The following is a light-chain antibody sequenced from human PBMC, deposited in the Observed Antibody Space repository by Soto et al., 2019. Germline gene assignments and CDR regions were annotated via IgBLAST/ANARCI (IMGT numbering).Light chain of an antibody. Sequence: QSALTQPASVSGSPGQSITISCTGTSSDVGSHNYVSWYQQHPGKAPRLMIYDVSNRPSGVSNRFSGSKSGNTASLTISGVQAEDEADYYCTSYTTTPTLVMFGTGTKLTVL. CDR1: SSDVGSHNY. CDR3: TSYTTTPTLVM. J-gene: IGLJ3*02. CDR2: DVS. V-gene: IGLV2-14*03.